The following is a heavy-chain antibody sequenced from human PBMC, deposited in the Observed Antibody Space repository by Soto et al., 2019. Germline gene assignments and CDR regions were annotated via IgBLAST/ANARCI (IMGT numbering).Heavy chain of an antibody. CDR1: GYTFTSYG. V-gene: IGHV1-18*01. CDR2: ISDYNGNT. D-gene: IGHD3-10*01. J-gene: IGHJ3*02. Sequence: QVQLVQSGAEVKKPGASVKVSCKASGYTFTSYGISWVRQAPGQGLEWMGWISDYNGNTKYAEKLQGRVTMTTDTSTSTADMELRSLRSDDTAVYYCARGTRFGELIFGAFDIWGQGTMVTVSS. CDR3: ARGTRFGELIFGAFDI.